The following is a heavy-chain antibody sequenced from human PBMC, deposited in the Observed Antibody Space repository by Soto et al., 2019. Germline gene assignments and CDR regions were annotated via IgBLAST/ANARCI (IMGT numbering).Heavy chain of an antibody. CDR2: IYWDDDK. D-gene: IGHD4-17*01. CDR3: AHARRGDYNWGAFPI. V-gene: IGHV2-5*02. J-gene: IGHJ3*02. Sequence: QITLKESGPTLVKPTQTLTLTCTFSGFSLNTNGVGVGWIRQPPGKALEWLVIIYWDDDKRYSTYLKSRLTITKDTSKNQVVLTTTNVDPVDTATYYCAHARRGDYNWGAFPIWGQGTMVTVSS. CDR1: GFSLNTNGVG.